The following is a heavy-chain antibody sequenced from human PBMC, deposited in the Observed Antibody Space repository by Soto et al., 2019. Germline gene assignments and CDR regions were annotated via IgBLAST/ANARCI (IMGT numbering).Heavy chain of an antibody. CDR1: GFTFSYHA. J-gene: IGHJ6*02. CDR3: SRGTTTCAFAAMDV. D-gene: IGHD3-16*01. Sequence: QVQLVESGGGLVQPGRSLRLSCAASGFTFSYHAMNWVRQAPGKGLEWVAVISYDGDTKYIAESVKGRFTISRDNPKNTVYLQINSLTAEDTAMYFWSRGTTTCAFAAMDVWGQGTTVTVSS. CDR2: ISYDGDTK. V-gene: IGHV3-30-3*01.